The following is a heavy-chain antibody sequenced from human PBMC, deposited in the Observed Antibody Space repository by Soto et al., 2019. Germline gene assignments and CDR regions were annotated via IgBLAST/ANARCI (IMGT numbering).Heavy chain of an antibody. D-gene: IGHD2-15*01. J-gene: IGHJ3*02. V-gene: IGHV4-38-2*02. CDR1: GYSISSGYY. CDR2: IYHSGST. CDR3: ARKGYCSGGSCYVTDAFDI. Sequence: SETLSLTCTVSGYSISSGYYWGWIRQPPGKGLEWIGSIYHSGSTSYNPSHKSRVTISVDTTKNQFSLKLSSATAADTAVYYWARKGYCSGGSCYVTDAFDIWGQGTMVTVSS.